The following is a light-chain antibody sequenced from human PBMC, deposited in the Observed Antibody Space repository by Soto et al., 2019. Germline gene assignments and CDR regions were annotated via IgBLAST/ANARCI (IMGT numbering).Light chain of an antibody. CDR3: QQYDNLPLT. V-gene: IGKV1-33*01. CDR2: DAS. J-gene: IGKJ4*01. CDR1: QDISTA. Sequence: DIQMTQSPSSLSASVGDRVTITCQASQDISTALNWYQQKPGKAPKLLIYDASNLETGVPSRFSGSGSGTDFTFAISSLQPEDIATYYCQQYDNLPLTFGGGTKV.